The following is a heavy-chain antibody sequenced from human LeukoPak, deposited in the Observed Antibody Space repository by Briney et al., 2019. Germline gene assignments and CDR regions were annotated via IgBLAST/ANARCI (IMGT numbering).Heavy chain of an antibody. CDR2: IYPGDSDT. D-gene: IGHD2-15*01. Sequence: GESLKISCKGFGYSFTSYWIGWVRQMPGKGLEWMGIIYPGDSDTRYSPSFQGQVTISADKSISTAYLQWSSLKASDTAMYYCARPYCSGGSCYSFSFDSWGQGTLVTVSS. CDR3: ARPYCSGGSCYSFSFDS. V-gene: IGHV5-51*01. CDR1: GYSFTSYW. J-gene: IGHJ4*02.